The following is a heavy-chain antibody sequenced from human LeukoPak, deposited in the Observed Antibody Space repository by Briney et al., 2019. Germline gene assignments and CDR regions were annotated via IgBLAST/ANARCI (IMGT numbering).Heavy chain of an antibody. CDR3: AKAPTGYSSRLGTYYYGMDV. J-gene: IGHJ6*02. V-gene: IGHV3-23*01. Sequence: GGSLRLSCAASGFTFSSYAMSWFRQAPGKGLEGVSAISGSGGSTYYADSVKGRFTISRDNSKNTLYLQMNSLRAEDTAVYYCAKAPTGYSSRLGTYYYGMDVWGQGTTVTVSS. CDR2: ISGSGGST. D-gene: IGHD6-13*01. CDR1: GFTFSSYA.